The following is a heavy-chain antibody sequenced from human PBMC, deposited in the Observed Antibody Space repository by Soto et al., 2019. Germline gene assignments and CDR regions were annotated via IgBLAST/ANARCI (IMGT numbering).Heavy chain of an antibody. CDR1: GGAFSRYA. CDR3: ARHRLQLGAFDI. Sequence: GASVKVSCKASGGAFSRYAISWVRQAPGQGLEWVGGIFPMYGTPVYAQKLQGRVTLTADKSISTAYLQWSSLKASDTAMYYCARHRLQLGAFDIWGQGTMVTVSS. D-gene: IGHD4-4*01. J-gene: IGHJ3*02. CDR2: IFPMYGTP. V-gene: IGHV1-69*06.